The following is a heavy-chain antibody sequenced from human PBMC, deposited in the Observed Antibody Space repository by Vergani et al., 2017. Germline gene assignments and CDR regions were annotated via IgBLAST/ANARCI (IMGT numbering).Heavy chain of an antibody. CDR2: IIPIFGTA. Sequence: QVQLVQSGAEVKKPGSSVKVSCKASGGTFSSYAISWVRQAPGQGLEWMGGIIPIFGTANYAQKFQGRVTITADESTSTAYMELSSLRSVYTAVYYCASWVTQQLVPEGWFDPWGQGTLVTVSS. CDR1: GGTFSSYA. V-gene: IGHV1-69*01. CDR3: ASWVTQQLVPEGWFDP. D-gene: IGHD6-13*01. J-gene: IGHJ5*02.